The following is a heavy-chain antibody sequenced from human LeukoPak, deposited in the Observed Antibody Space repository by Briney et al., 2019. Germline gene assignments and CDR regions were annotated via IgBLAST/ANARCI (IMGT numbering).Heavy chain of an antibody. J-gene: IGHJ4*02. V-gene: IGHV4-38-2*02. D-gene: IGHD3-16*01. CDR3: ARDPGGDY. CDR2: IYHSGST. Sequence: SETLSLTCTVSGYSISSGYYWGWIRQPPGKGLEWIGNIYHSGSTYYNPSLKSRVTISVDTSKNQFSLKLSSVTAADTAVYYCARDPGGDYWGQGTLVTVSS. CDR1: GYSISSGYY.